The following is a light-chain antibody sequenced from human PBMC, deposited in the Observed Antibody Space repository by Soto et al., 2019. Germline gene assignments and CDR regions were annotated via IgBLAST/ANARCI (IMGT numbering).Light chain of an antibody. CDR2: DNY. J-gene: IGLJ2*01. Sequence: QSVLTQPPSASGTPGQRVTISCSGSSSNIARNSVNWYQQLPGTAPKLLIYDNYQRPSGVPDRFSGSKSGTSASLAISGLQSEDEADYYCAAWDDSLSGVVFGGGTQLTVL. CDR1: SSNIARNS. CDR3: AAWDDSLSGVV. V-gene: IGLV1-44*01.